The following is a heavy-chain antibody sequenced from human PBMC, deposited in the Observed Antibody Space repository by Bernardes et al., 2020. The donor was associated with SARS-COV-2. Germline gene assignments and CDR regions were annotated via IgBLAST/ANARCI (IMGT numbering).Heavy chain of an antibody. CDR2: IWYDGSNK. V-gene: IGHV3-33*08. CDR3: ARDHPVVGDPTPNDAFDI. J-gene: IGHJ3*02. CDR1: GFTFSSYG. Sequence: SLRLSCSASGFTFSSYGMHWVRQAPGKGLEWVAVIWYDGSNKYYADSVKGRFTISRDNSKNTLYLQMNSLRAEDTAVYYCARDHPVVGDPTPNDAFDIWGQGTMVTVSS. D-gene: IGHD1-26*01.